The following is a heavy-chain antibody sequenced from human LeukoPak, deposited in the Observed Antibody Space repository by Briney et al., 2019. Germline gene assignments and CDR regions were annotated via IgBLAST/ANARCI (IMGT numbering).Heavy chain of an antibody. CDR2: INPNSGGT. CDR1: GYTFTGYY. V-gene: IGHV1-2*02. J-gene: IGHJ4*02. Sequence: ASVKVSCKASGYTFTGYYMHWVRQAPGQGLEWMGWINPNSGGTNYAQKFQGRVTMTRDTSISTAYMELSRLRSDDTAVYYCARVASGYDPRYYFDYWGQGTLVTVSS. D-gene: IGHD5-12*01. CDR3: ARVASGYDPRYYFDY.